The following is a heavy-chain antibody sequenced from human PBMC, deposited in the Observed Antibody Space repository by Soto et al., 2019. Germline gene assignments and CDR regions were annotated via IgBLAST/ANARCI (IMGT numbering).Heavy chain of an antibody. J-gene: IGHJ4*02. V-gene: IGHV3-11*06. CDR1: GFTFSDYH. CDR3: ARARYGDYSHFDY. CDR2: ISSSSSYT. D-gene: IGHD4-17*01. Sequence: GGSLRLSCAASGFTFSDYHMSWIRQAPGKGLEWVSYISSSSSYTNYADSVKGRFTISRDNAKNSLYLQMNSLRAEDTAVYYCARARYGDYSHFDYWGQGTLGTVSS.